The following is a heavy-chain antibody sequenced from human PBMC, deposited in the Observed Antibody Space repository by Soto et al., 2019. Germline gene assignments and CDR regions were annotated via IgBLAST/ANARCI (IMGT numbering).Heavy chain of an antibody. CDR3: ARDETDPTFYYGSGIDFDY. CDR1: GYTFTSYA. D-gene: IGHD3-10*01. J-gene: IGHJ4*02. CDR2: INAGNGNT. Sequence: QVQLVQSGAEVKKPGASVKVSCKASGYTFTSYAMHWVRQAPGHRLEWMGWINAGNGNTKYSQKFQGRVTITRDTSASTAYMELSILRSEDTAVYYCARDETDPTFYYGSGIDFDYWGQGTLVTVSS. V-gene: IGHV1-3*01.